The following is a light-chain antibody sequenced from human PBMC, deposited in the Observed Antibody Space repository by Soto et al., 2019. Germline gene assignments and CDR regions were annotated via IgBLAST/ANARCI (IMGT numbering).Light chain of an antibody. CDR3: QQYGRTSWT. V-gene: IGKV3-20*01. Sequence: XIVLTQSPGTLSLSPGEGATLSCRASQSVSTNFFAWYQQKPGQAPRLLIYGASTRATGIPDRFSGSGSGTDFTLTISRLEPEDFAVYYCQQYGRTSWTFGQGTKVDIK. CDR2: GAS. CDR1: QSVSTNF. J-gene: IGKJ1*01.